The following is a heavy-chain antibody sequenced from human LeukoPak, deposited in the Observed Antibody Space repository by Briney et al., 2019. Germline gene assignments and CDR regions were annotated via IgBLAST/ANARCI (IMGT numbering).Heavy chain of an antibody. J-gene: IGHJ1*01. CDR3: ANDDIGDYYDSSGYPR. CDR1: GFTFSSYG. V-gene: IGHV3-23*01. CDR2: ISGSGGST. D-gene: IGHD3-22*01. Sequence: GGSLRLSCAASGFTFSSYGMSWVRQAPGKGLEWVSAISGSGGSTYYADSVKGRFTISRDNSKNTLYLQMNSLRAEDTAVYYCANDDIGDYYDSSGYPRWGQGTLVTVSS.